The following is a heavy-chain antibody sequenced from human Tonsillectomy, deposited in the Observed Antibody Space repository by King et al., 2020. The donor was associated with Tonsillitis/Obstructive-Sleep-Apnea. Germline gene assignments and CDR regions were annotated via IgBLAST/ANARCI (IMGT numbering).Heavy chain of an antibody. D-gene: IGHD6-13*01. CDR2: IHHSGST. CDR3: ARGPGIAALVTRTFDY. J-gene: IGHJ4*02. Sequence: VQLQQWGAGLLKPSETMSLPCAVYGGSFSGYYWSWIRQPPGKGLEWIGEIHHSGSTNYNPSLKSRLTISVDTSKNQFSLKLSSVTAADTAVYYCARGPGIAALVTRTFDYWGQGTLVTVSS. V-gene: IGHV4-34*01. CDR1: GGSFSGYY.